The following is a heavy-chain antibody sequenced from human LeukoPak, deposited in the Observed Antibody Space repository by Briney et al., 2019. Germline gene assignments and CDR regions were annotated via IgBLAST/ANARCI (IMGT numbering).Heavy chain of an antibody. D-gene: IGHD6-13*01. CDR1: GFTFSSYA. CDR3: AKGKQQLPRFRFDY. J-gene: IGHJ4*02. Sequence: GGSLRLSCAASGFTFSSYAMSWVRQAPGKGLEWVSAISGSGGSTYYADSVKGLFTISRDNSKNTLYLQMNSLRAEDTAVYYCAKGKQQLPRFRFDYWGQGTLVTVSS. V-gene: IGHV3-23*01. CDR2: ISGSGGST.